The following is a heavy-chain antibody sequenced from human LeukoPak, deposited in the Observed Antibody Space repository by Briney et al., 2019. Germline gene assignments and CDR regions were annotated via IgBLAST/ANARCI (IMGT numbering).Heavy chain of an antibody. J-gene: IGHJ4*02. CDR2: IRNKAYGGTT. Sequence: GGSVRLSCAACGFTFGEYAISWFRQAPGKAREWVGFIRNKAYGGTTNYAASVRGRFTISKDESKNIAYLHMNSLKTDDTAVYYCSRPLPPSGPHYFDYWGQGTPVTVSS. D-gene: IGHD2-15*01. V-gene: IGHV3-49*03. CDR1: GFTFGEYA. CDR3: SRPLPPSGPHYFDY.